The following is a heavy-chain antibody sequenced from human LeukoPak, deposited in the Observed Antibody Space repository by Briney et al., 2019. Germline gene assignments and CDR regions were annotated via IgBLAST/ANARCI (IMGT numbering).Heavy chain of an antibody. CDR1: GFTFDDYG. CDR3: AKDRMGTVTTGLVQH. D-gene: IGHD4-17*01. CDR2: ISGSGGSA. Sequence: GGSLRLSCVASGFTFDDYGMSWVRQAPGKGLEWVSAISGSGGSAYYADSVKGRFTISRDNSKNTLYLQMNSLRAEDTAVYYCAKDRMGTVTTGLVQHWGQGTLVTVSS. V-gene: IGHV3-23*01. J-gene: IGHJ1*01.